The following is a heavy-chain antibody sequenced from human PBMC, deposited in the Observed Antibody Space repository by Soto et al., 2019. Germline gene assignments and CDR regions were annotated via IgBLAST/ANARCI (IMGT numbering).Heavy chain of an antibody. V-gene: IGHV3-48*03. Sequence: GGSLRLSCAASGFTFSSYEMNWVRQAPGKGLEWVSYISSSGSTIYYADSVKGRFTISRDNAKNSLYLQMNSLRAEDTAVYYCAREMATITCFDYWGQGTLVTVSS. CDR3: AREMATITCFDY. D-gene: IGHD5-12*01. CDR2: ISSSGSTI. CDR1: GFTFSSYE. J-gene: IGHJ4*02.